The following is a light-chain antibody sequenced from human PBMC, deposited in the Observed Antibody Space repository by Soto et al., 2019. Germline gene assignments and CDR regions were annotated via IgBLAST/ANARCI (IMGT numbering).Light chain of an antibody. V-gene: IGKV1-39*01. Sequence: QMTQVASSLSEYVGDRVTISCRASQYIYNYLSWYQQKPGKAPKLLIYDASSLQSGVPPRFSGSGSGTDFTLSINSLQPEDFATYYCQQTYSTPLTFGGGTKVDIK. CDR3: QQTYSTPLT. J-gene: IGKJ4*01. CDR1: QYIYNY. CDR2: DAS.